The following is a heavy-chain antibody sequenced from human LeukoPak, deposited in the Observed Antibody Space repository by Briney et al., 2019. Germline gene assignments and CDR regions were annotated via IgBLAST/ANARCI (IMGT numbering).Heavy chain of an antibody. Sequence: GGSLRLSCAASGFTFSSYAMHWLRQAPGKGLEYVPAISSNGGSTYYPNSVKGRFTISRDNSKNTLYLQMGSLRAEDMAVYYCARLAGAYCGGDCYSTGGYYYYMDVWGKGTTVTVSS. D-gene: IGHD2-21*02. CDR1: GFTFSSYA. CDR3: ARLAGAYCGGDCYSTGGYYYYMDV. J-gene: IGHJ6*03. CDR2: ISSNGGST. V-gene: IGHV3-64*01.